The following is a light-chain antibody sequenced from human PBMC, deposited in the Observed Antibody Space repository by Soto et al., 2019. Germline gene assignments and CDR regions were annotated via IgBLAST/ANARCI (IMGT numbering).Light chain of an antibody. J-gene: IGKJ5*01. V-gene: IGKV3-20*01. CDR1: QSVSSSF. CDR3: QQYNSWPPIT. CDR2: GAS. Sequence: EIVLTQSPGTLSLSPGERATLSCRASQSVSSSFLAWYQQKPGQAPRLLIYGASNRATGIPDRFSGSGSGTDFTLTISRLEPEDFVVYYCQQYNSWPPITFGQGTRLEIK.